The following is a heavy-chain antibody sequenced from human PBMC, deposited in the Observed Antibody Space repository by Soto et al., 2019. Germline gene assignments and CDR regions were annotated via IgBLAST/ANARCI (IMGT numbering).Heavy chain of an antibody. J-gene: IGHJ6*02. Sequence: GGSLRLSWAASGFTFSNYAMSWVRQAPGEGLEWVSGISGSGGSTYYADSVKGRFTISRDNSKNTLYLQMNSLRAEDTAVYYCAXQPYYDFWSGYNYGMDVWGQGTTVTVSS. CDR3: AXQPYYDFWSGYNYGMDV. D-gene: IGHD3-3*01. CDR2: ISGSGGST. V-gene: IGHV3-23*01. CDR1: GFTFSNYA.